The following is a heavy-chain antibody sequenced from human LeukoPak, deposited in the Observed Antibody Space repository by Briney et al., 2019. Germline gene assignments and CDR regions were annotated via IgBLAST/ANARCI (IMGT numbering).Heavy chain of an antibody. CDR1: GFTFSSYA. Sequence: PGGSLRLSCAASGFTFSSYAMSWVRQAPGKGLEGVSAISGSGGSTYYADSVKGRFTISRDNSKNTLYLQMNSLRAEDTAVYYCAKDPGIAARREYYFDYWGQGTLVTVSS. CDR3: AKDPGIAARREYYFDY. CDR2: ISGSGGST. V-gene: IGHV3-23*01. J-gene: IGHJ4*02. D-gene: IGHD6-6*01.